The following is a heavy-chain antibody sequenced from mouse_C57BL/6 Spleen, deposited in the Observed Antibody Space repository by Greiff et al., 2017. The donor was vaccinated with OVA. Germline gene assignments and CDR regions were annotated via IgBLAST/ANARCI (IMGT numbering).Heavy chain of an antibody. CDR2: ISYDGSN. V-gene: IGHV3-6*01. CDR3: ARDYYGRRGDWYFDV. D-gene: IGHD1-1*01. J-gene: IGHJ1*03. Sequence: EVQLVESGPGLVKPSQSLSLTCSVTGYSITSGYYWNWIRQFPGNKLEWMGYISYDGSNNYNPSLKNRISITRDTSKNQFFLKLNSVTTEDTATYYCARDYYGRRGDWYFDVWGTGTTVTVSS. CDR1: GYSITSGYY.